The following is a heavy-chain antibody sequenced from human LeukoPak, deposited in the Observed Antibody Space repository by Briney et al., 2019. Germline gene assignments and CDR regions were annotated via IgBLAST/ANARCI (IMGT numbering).Heavy chain of an antibody. CDR1: GFTFSSYA. V-gene: IGHV3-30-3*01. D-gene: IGHD4-17*01. Sequence: GGSLRLSCAASGFTFSSYAMHWVRQAPGKGLEWVAVISYDGSNKYYADSVKGRFTISRDNSKNTLYLQMNSLRAEDTAVYCCARDKFDYGDYYYYYGMDVWGQGTTVTVSS. J-gene: IGHJ6*02. CDR2: ISYDGSNK. CDR3: ARDKFDYGDYYYYYGMDV.